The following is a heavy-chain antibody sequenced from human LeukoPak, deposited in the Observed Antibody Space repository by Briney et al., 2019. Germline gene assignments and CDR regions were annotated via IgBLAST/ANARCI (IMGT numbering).Heavy chain of an antibody. Sequence: GGSLRLSCAASGFTFSSYSMNWVRQAPGKGLEWVSSISSSSSYIYYADSVKGRFTISRDNAKNSLYLQMNSLRAEDTAVYYCARAVRVPAAIYYMDVWGKGTTVTVSS. CDR2: ISSSSSYI. J-gene: IGHJ6*03. CDR1: GFTFSSYS. V-gene: IGHV3-21*04. CDR3: ARAVRVPAAIYYMDV. D-gene: IGHD2-2*02.